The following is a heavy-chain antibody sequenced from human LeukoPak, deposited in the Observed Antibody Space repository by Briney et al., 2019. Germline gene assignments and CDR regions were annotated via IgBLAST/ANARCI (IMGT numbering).Heavy chain of an antibody. Sequence: PSETLSLTCAVYGGSFSGYYWSWIRQPPGKGLEWIGEINHSGSTNYNPSLKSRVTISVDTSKNQFSLKLSSVTAADTAVYYCARGGHIVVVTATSPSWFDPWGQGTLVTVSS. V-gene: IGHV4-34*01. CDR1: GGSFSGYY. J-gene: IGHJ5*02. D-gene: IGHD2-21*02. CDR3: ARGGHIVVVTATSPSWFDP. CDR2: INHSGST.